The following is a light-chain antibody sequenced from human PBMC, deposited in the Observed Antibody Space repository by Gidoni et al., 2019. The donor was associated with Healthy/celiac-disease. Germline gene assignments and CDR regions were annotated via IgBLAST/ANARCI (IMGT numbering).Light chain of an antibody. V-gene: IGKV1-33*01. J-gene: IGKJ2*01. CDR2: DAS. CDR3: QQYDNLPPYT. CDR1: QDISNY. Sequence: DIQMTQSPYSLSASVGDRVTITCQPSQDISNYLNWYQQKPGKAPKLLIYDASNLETGVPSRFSGSGSGTDFTFTISSLQPEDIATYYCQQYDNLPPYTFGQGTKLEIK.